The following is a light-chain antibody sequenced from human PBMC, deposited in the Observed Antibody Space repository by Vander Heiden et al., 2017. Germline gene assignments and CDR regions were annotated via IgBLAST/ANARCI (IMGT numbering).Light chain of an antibody. CDR1: QSVSSY. J-gene: IGKJ3*01. V-gene: IGKV3-11*01. CDR3: QQRSNWFT. CDR2: DAS. Sequence: EIVLTQSPATLSFSPGERATLSCRASQSVSSYLAWYQQKPGQAPRLLIYDASNRATGIPARFSGSGSGTDFTLTISSLEPEDFAVYYCQQRSNWFTFGPGTKVDIK.